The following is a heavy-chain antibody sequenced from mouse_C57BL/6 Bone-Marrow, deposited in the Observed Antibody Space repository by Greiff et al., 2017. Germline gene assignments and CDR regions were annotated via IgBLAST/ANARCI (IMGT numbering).Heavy chain of an antibody. J-gene: IGHJ4*01. CDR3: TRRLFFYYDYGYAMDY. Sequence: DVHLVESGGGLVQPGGSMKLSCAASGFTFSDAWMDWVRQSPETGLEWVAEIRNKANNHATYYAESVKGRFTISRDDSKSSVYLQMNSLRAEDTGIYYCTRRLFFYYDYGYAMDYWGQGTSVTVSS. CDR2: IRNKANNHAT. CDR1: GFTFSDAW. V-gene: IGHV6-6*01. D-gene: IGHD2-4*01.